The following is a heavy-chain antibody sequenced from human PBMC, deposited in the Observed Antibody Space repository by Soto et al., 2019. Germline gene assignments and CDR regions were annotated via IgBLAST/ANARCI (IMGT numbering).Heavy chain of an antibody. CDR1: VFTFSSYA. J-gene: IGHJ4*02. CDR3: ARRGSGSYYDY. V-gene: IGHV3-23*01. D-gene: IGHD1-26*01. CDR2: ISGSGDST. Sequence: EVQLLESGGGLVQPGGSLRLSCAASVFTFSSYAMRWVRQAPVKGLEWVSAISGSGDSTYYADSVKGRFIISRDNSKNTLYLQMNSLRAEDTAVYYCARRGSGSYYDYWGQGTLVTVSS.